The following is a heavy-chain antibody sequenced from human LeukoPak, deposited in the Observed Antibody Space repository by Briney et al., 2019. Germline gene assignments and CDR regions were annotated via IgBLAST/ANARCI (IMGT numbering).Heavy chain of an antibody. Sequence: ASVKVSCKASGYTFTGYYMHWVRQAPGQGLEWMGWINPNSGGTNYAQKFQGRVTMTRDTSISTAYMELSRLRSDDTAVYYCARDPLPITMIVVVITGAFDIWGQGTMVTVSS. D-gene: IGHD3-22*01. CDR3: ARDPLPITMIVVVITGAFDI. V-gene: IGHV1-2*02. CDR1: GYTFTGYY. CDR2: INPNSGGT. J-gene: IGHJ3*02.